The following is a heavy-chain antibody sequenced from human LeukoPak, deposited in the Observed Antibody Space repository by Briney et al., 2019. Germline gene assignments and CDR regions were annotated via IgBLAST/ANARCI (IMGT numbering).Heavy chain of an antibody. J-gene: IGHJ4*02. Sequence: PGTSLRLSCAASGFTLKTYGIHWVRQSPGQGLEWVAVIWADGTLKHYADSVRGRFTISRDNSRNMVYLQMNSLRIEDTARYFCAKETVRWVQPYIDFWGQGTLVSVSS. CDR1: GFTLKTYG. CDR2: IWADGTLK. CDR3: AKETVRWVQPYIDF. D-gene: IGHD5-24*01. V-gene: IGHV3-33*06.